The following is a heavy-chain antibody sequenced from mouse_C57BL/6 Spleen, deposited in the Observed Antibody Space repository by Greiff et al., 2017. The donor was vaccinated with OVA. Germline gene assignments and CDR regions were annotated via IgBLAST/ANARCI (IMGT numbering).Heavy chain of an antibody. V-gene: IGHV1-61*01. CDR3: ARHYYGSSPDY. J-gene: IGHJ2*01. D-gene: IGHD1-1*01. CDR1: GYTFTSYW. CDR2: IYSSDSET. Sequence: VQLQQPGAELVRPGSSVKLSCKASGYTFTSYWMDWVKQRPGQGLEWIGNIYSSDSETHYNQKFKDKATLTVDKSSSTAYMQLSSLTSEDSAVYYCARHYYGSSPDYWGQGTTLTVSS.